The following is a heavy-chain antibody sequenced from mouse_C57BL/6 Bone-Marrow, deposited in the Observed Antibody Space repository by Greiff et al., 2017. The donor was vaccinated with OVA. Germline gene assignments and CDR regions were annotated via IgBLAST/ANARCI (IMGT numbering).Heavy chain of an antibody. CDR3: ARWGFITTVNY. D-gene: IGHD1-1*01. Sequence: QVQLQQSGPELVKPGASVKMSCKASGYTFTSYWITWVKQRPGQGLEWIGDIYPGSGSTNYNEKFKSKATLTVDTSSSTAYMQLSSLTSEDSAVYYCARWGFITTVNYWGQGTTLTVSS. CDR2: IYPGSGST. CDR1: GYTFTSYW. J-gene: IGHJ2*01. V-gene: IGHV1-55*01.